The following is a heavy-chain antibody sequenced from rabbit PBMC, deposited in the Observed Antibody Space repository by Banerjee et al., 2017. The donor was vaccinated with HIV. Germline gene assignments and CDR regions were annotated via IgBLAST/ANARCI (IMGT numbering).Heavy chain of an antibody. V-gene: IGHV1S7*01. Sequence: QLKETGGGLVQPGGSLTLSCKASGIDFSLYYMSWVRQAPGKGLEWIGYIDPIFGTTYYATWVDGRFTISSHNAQNTLWLQLNSLTAADTATYFCARGYDDYDARLDLWGQGTLVTDS. J-gene: IGHJ3*01. CDR3: ARGYDDYDARLDL. CDR1: GIDFSLYY. CDR2: IDPIFGTT. D-gene: IGHD2-1*01.